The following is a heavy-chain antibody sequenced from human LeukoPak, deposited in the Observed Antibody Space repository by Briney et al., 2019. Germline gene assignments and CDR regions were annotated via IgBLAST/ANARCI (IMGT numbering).Heavy chain of an antibody. D-gene: IGHD2-15*01. CDR2: IQQDGVEK. Sequence: GGSLRLSCAASGFTFSDDWMSWVRQDPGKGLEWVATIQQDGVEKYYVDSVKGRFTISRDNAKRSLYLQMNSLRDEDTAVYYCTREGLQWGQGTLVTVSS. J-gene: IGHJ4*02. CDR3: TREGLQ. V-gene: IGHV3-7*01. CDR1: GFTFSDDW.